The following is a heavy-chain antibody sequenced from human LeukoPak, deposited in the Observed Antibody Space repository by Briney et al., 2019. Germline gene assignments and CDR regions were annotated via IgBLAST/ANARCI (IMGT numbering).Heavy chain of an antibody. V-gene: IGHV3-7*03. J-gene: IGHJ4*02. CDR2: MKQDGGEK. CDR1: GFTFSNYW. Sequence: GGSLRLSCAASGFTFSNYWMSWVRQAPGKGPEWVANMKQDGGEKYYVDSVKGRFTISRDNAQNSLYLHMNSLRAEDTAVYYCGRDLGGRSGYWGQGTLVTVSS. D-gene: IGHD1-26*01. CDR3: GRDLGGRSGY.